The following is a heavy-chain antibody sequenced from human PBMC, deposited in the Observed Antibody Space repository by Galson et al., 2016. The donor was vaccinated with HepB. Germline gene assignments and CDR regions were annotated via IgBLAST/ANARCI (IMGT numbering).Heavy chain of an antibody. V-gene: IGHV3-48*02. CDR3: ARELVRSAFDL. J-gene: IGHJ3*01. CDR1: GFTFSNSG. CDR2: ISSALSPI. Sequence: SLRLSCAASGFTFSNSGVNWVRQAPGKGLQWVSYISSALSPIYYADSVMGRFSISRDNAKNSVYLQMNSLRDEDTAVYYCARELVRSAFDLWGQGTMVTVSS. D-gene: IGHD1-26*01.